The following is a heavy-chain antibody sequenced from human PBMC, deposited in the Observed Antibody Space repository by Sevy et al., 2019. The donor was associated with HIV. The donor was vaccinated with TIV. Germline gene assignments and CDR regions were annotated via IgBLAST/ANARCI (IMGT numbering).Heavy chain of an antibody. V-gene: IGHV3-7*01. J-gene: IGHJ4*02. D-gene: IGHD3-22*01. Sequence: GRSLRLSCVASGFSLSNYWMTWVRQAPGKGLEWVANINQDGHEKYYVDSVKGRFTISRDGATLFLQMNSLRAEDTAVYYCARSSYYYDNGYYYPFAIWGRGTLVTVSS. CDR3: ARSSYYYDNGYYYPFAI. CDR1: GFSLSNYW. CDR2: INQDGHEK.